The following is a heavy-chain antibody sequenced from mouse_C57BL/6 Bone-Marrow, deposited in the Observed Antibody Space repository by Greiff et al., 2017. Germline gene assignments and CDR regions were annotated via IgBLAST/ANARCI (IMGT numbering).Heavy chain of an antibody. D-gene: IGHD2-4*01. CDR2: IDPSDSYT. V-gene: IGHV1-50*01. CDR1: GYTFTSYW. J-gene: IGHJ4*01. Sequence: VQLQQPGAELVKPGASVKLSCKASGYTFTSYWMQWVKQRPGQGLEWIGEIDPSDSYTNYNQKFKGKATLTVDTSSRTAYMQLSSLTSEDSAVYYCARNYDYDAEAMDYWGQGTSVTVSS. CDR3: ARNYDYDAEAMDY.